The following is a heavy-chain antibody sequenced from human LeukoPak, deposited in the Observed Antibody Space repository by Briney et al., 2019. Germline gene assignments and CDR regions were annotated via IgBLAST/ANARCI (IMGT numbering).Heavy chain of an antibody. CDR1: GFPFSSYS. V-gene: IGHV3-7*03. D-gene: IGHD6-13*01. CDR2: IKPDGTTK. Sequence: PGESLRLACAASGFPFSSYSMTWVRQAPGKGLEWVANIKPDGTTKFYADSVKGRFTISRDNALNSLYLQMNSLRAEDTAIYYCARSIPYGTTWYGRSDYWGQGTLVAVSS. J-gene: IGHJ4*02. CDR3: ARSIPYGTTWYGRSDY.